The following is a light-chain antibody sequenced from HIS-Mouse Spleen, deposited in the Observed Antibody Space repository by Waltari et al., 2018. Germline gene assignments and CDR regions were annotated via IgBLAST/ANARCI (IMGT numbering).Light chain of an antibody. V-gene: IGLV2-11*01. CDR2: DVS. J-gene: IGLJ1*01. Sequence: QSALTQPRSVSGSPGQSVTISCTGTSSDVGGYNYFSWYQQHPGKAPKPMIYDVSKRPSGVPDRFSGSKSGNTASLTISGLQAEDEADYYCCSYAGSYTGVFGTGTKVTVL. CDR1: SSDVGGYNY. CDR3: CSYAGSYTGV.